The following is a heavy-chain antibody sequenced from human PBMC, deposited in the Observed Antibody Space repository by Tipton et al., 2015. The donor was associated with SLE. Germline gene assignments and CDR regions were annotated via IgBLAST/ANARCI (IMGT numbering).Heavy chain of an antibody. V-gene: IGHV4-30-2*01. J-gene: IGHJ4*02. CDR3: ARDQVGVGDFDY. CDR2: IYRSGAT. D-gene: IGHD3-16*01. CDR1: GGSISSDAYS. Sequence: TLSLTCVVSGGSISSDAYSWSWFRLPPGKGLEWIGNIYRSGATYYNPSLKSRVTISMDRSENHFSLKLTSVTAADTAVYFCARDQVGVGDFDYWGQGTLVTVSS.